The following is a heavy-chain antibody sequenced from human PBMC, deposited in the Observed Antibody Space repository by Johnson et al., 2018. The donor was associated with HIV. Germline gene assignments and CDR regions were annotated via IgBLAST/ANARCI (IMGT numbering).Heavy chain of an antibody. D-gene: IGHD6-13*01. J-gene: IGHJ3*02. CDR3: ARARYSTRNDAFDI. V-gene: IGHV3-64*01. Sequence: VQLVESGGGVVQPGRSLRLSCAASGFTFRNYAMHWVRQAPGKGLEYVSAISSNGGSTYYATSVKGRFTISRDNSKNTLYLQMGSLRAEDMAVYYCARARYSTRNDAFDIWGQGTMVTVSS. CDR2: ISSNGGST. CDR1: GFTFRNYA.